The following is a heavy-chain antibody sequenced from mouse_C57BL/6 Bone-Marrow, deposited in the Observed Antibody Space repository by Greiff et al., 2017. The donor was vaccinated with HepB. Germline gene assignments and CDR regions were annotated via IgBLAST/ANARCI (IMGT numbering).Heavy chain of an antibody. J-gene: IGHJ3*01. V-gene: IGHV1-59*01. Sequence: QVQLQQPGAELVRPGTSVKLSCKASGYTFTSYWMHWVKQRPGQGLEWIGVIDPSDSYTNYNQKFKGKATVTVDTSSSTAYMQLSSLTSEDSAVYYCARSGQASPFAYWGQGTLVTVSA. D-gene: IGHD3-2*02. CDR1: GYTFTSYW. CDR3: ARSGQASPFAY. CDR2: IDPSDSYT.